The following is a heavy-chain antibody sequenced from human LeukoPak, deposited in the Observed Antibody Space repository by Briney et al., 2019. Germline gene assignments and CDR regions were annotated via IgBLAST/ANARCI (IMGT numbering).Heavy chain of an antibody. CDR3: ARGSVPEGSDY. CDR2: ISAYNGDT. CDR1: GYTFTGYY. V-gene: IGHV1-18*04. Sequence: ASVKVSCKASGYTFTGYYMHWVRQAPGQGLEWMGWISAYNGDTHYAQKLQGRVTMTTDTSTSTAYMELRSLRSDDTAVYYCARGSVPEGSDYWGQGTLVTVSS. J-gene: IGHJ4*02.